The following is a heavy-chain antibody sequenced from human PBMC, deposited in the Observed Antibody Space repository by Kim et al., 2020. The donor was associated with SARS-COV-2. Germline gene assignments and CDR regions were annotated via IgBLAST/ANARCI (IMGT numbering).Heavy chain of an antibody. Sequence: GESLKISCKASGYIFSTYWIDWVRQMPGKGLEWMGAIYPGDSDNRYSPSFQGQVTISADTSISTAYLQWSSLRASDSAMYYCVRSPYFNGSPRNWFDPWGQGTLVPVSS. D-gene: IGHD1-26*01. CDR1: GYIFSTYW. CDR2: IYPGDSDN. V-gene: IGHV5-51*01. CDR3: VRSPYFNGSPRNWFDP. J-gene: IGHJ5*02.